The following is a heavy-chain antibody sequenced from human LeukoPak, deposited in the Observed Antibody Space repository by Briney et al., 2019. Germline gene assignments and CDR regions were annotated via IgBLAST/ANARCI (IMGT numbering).Heavy chain of an antibody. D-gene: IGHD3-10*01. V-gene: IGHV3-7*01. Sequence: GGSLRLSRAASGFTFTTYWMSWVRQLPGKGLEWVANINQDGTEIYYVDSVKGRFTISRDNAKNSLDLQMNSLRVEDTGIYYCVKVAKYYYGSETYYFFEHWGQGTPVTASS. J-gene: IGHJ4*02. CDR1: GFTFTTYW. CDR3: VKVAKYYYGSETYYFFEH. CDR2: INQDGTEI.